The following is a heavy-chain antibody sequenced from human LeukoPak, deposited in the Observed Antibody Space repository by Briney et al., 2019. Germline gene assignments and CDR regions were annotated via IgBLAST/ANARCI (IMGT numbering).Heavy chain of an antibody. CDR1: GYTFTGYY. Sequence: ASVKVSCKASGYTFTGYYIHWVRQAPGQGLEWVGWINPHSGDTNYAQKFQGGVTVTRDTSISTAYMELSRLRSDDTAVYYCARDSARIAARPLDYWGQGTLVTVSS. D-gene: IGHD6-6*01. CDR2: INPHSGDT. CDR3: ARDSARIAARPLDY. V-gene: IGHV1-2*02. J-gene: IGHJ4*02.